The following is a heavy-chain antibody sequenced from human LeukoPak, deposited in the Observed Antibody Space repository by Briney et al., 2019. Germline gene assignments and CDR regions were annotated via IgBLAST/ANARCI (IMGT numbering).Heavy chain of an antibody. D-gene: IGHD3-16*02. CDR1: GFTFSSYG. Sequence: GRSLRLSCAASGFTFSSYGMHWVRQAPGKGLEWVAVIWYDGSNKYYADSVKGRFTISRDNSKNTLYPQMNSLRAEDTAVHYCASTLRLGELSLDGWGQGTLVTVSS. CDR2: IWYDGSNK. V-gene: IGHV3-33*01. J-gene: IGHJ4*02. CDR3: ASTLRLGELSLDG.